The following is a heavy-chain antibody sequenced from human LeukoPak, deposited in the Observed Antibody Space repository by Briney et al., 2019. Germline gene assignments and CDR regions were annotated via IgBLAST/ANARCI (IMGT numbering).Heavy chain of an antibody. V-gene: IGHV4-4*07. D-gene: IGHD3-10*01. CDR3: ARELGITMVRGVINWFDP. CDR2: IYTSGST. CDR1: GGSISSYY. J-gene: IGHJ5*02. Sequence: SETLSLTCTVSGGSISSYYWSWIRQPAGKGLEWIGRIYTSGSTNYNPSLKSRVTMSVDTSKNQFSLNLSSVTAADTAVYYCARELGITMVRGVINWFDPWGQGTLVTVSS.